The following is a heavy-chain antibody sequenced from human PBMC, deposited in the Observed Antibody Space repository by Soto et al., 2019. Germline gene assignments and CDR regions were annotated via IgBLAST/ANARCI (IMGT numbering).Heavy chain of an antibody. CDR1: GYTFTSYD. CDR3: ARAVVVVARHYYYYYGMDV. V-gene: IGHV1-8*01. D-gene: IGHD2-15*01. CDR2: MNPNSGNT. Sequence: ASVKVSCKASGYTFTSYDINWVRQATGQGLEWMGWMNPNSGNTGYAQKYQGRVTMTRNTSISTAYMELSSLRSEDTAVYYCARAVVVVARHYYYYYGMDVWGQGTTVTVSS. J-gene: IGHJ6*02.